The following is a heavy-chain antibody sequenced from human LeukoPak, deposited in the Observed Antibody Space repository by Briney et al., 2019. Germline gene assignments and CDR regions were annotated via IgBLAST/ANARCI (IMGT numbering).Heavy chain of an antibody. J-gene: IGHJ3*02. Sequence: SETLSLTCTVSGGSISSYYWSWIRQPPGKGLEWIGYIYYSGSTNYNPSLKSRVTISVDTSKNQFSLKLSSVTAADTAVYYCAKPTKPGYYDIFYDAFDTWGQGTMVTVSS. V-gene: IGHV4-59*01. D-gene: IGHD3-9*01. CDR3: AKPTKPGYYDIFYDAFDT. CDR2: IYYSGST. CDR1: GGSISSYY.